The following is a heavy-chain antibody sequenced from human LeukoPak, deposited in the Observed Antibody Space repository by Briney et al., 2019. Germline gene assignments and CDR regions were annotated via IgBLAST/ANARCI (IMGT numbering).Heavy chain of an antibody. V-gene: IGHV3-30*19. D-gene: IGHD2-2*01. CDR2: ISYDGSNK. CDR3: AREKYQLLFRAFDI. J-gene: IGHJ3*02. Sequence: GSLRLSCAASGFTFSSYGMHWVRQAPGKGLEWVAVISYDGSNKYYADSVKGRFTISRDNSKNTLYLQMNSLRAEDTAVYYCAREKYQLLFRAFDIWGQGTMVTVSS. CDR1: GFTFSSYG.